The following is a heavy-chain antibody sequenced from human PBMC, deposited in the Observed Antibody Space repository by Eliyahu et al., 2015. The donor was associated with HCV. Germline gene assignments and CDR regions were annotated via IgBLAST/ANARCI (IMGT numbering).Heavy chain of an antibody. D-gene: IGHD4-17*01. CDR1: GFTFSSYW. CDR2: IKQDGSEK. CDR3: AVTTTSFYYYYGLDV. J-gene: IGHJ6*02. V-gene: IGHV3-7*01. Sequence: EVQLVESRGGLVQPGGSLRLSCAASGFTFSSYWMSWVRQAPGKGLEWVANIKQDGSEKYYVDSVKGRFTISRDNAKNSLYLQMNSLRAEDTAVYYCAVTTTSFYYYYGLDVWGQGTTVTVSS.